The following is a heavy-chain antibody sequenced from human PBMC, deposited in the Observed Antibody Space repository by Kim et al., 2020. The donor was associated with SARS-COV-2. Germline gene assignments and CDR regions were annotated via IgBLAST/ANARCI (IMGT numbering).Heavy chain of an antibody. D-gene: IGHD6-13*01. CDR3: VRPPATGTVDY. Sequence: GGSLRLSCAASGFTFTTYWMSWVRQTPGKGLEWVANINQDGSRQYYVDSVKGRFTISRDNAKNSLYLQMNSLRAEDTAVYYCVRPPATGTVDYWGQGTLV. J-gene: IGHJ4*02. CDR1: GFTFTTYW. V-gene: IGHV3-7*03. CDR2: INQDGSRQ.